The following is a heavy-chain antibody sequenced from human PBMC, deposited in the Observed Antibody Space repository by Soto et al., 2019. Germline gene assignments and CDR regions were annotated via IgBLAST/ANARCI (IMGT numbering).Heavy chain of an antibody. V-gene: IGHV1-69*06. CDR3: ARSPGVFDY. Sequence: QVQLVQSGAEGKKPGSSVKVSCKASGGTFSSLAISWVRQAPGQGLEWMGGLVPVFGTANYAQKFQDRVTITADKSTRTSYMELSSLRSEDTAVYYCARSPGVFDYWGQGTLVTVSS. J-gene: IGHJ4*02. CDR2: LVPVFGTA. D-gene: IGHD3-10*01. CDR1: GGTFSSLA.